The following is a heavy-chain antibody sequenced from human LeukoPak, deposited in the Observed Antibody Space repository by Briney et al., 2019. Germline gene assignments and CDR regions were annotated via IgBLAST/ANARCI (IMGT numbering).Heavy chain of an antibody. J-gene: IGHJ4*02. D-gene: IGHD3-10*01. CDR3: ARGGFLWFGDPYYFDY. V-gene: IGHV1-18*01. Sequence: GASVKVSCKASGYTFTSYGISWVRQAPGQGLGWMGWIGAYNGNTNYAQKLQGRVTMTTDTSTSTAYMELRSLRSDDTAVYYCARGGFLWFGDPYYFDYWGQGTLVTVSS. CDR2: IGAYNGNT. CDR1: GYTFTSYG.